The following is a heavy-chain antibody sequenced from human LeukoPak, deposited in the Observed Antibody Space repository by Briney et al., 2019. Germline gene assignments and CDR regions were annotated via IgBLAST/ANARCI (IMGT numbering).Heavy chain of an antibody. V-gene: IGHV4-59*01. CDR2: IYYSGST. Sequence: GSLRLSCAASGFTFSDYYMSWIRQAPGKGLEWIGYIYYSGSTNYNPSLKSRVTISVDTSKNQFSLKLSSVTAADTAVYYCARGLLGYAFDIWGQGTMVTVSS. CDR3: ARGLLGYAFDI. D-gene: IGHD2-2*03. J-gene: IGHJ3*02. CDR1: GFTFSDYY.